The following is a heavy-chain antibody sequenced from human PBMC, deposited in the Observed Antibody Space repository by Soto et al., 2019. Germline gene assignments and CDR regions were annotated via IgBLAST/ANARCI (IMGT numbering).Heavy chain of an antibody. Sequence: GESLKISCAASGFTFSSYAMSWVRQAPGKGLEWVSAISGSGGSTYYADSVKGRFTISRDNSKNTLYLQMNSLRAEDTAVYYCAKDRAYSAARDYYYYYYMEIWRPETTLAVSS. CDR2: ISGSGGST. CDR3: AKDRAYSAARDYYYYYYMEI. D-gene: IGHD4-4*01. CDR1: GFTFSSYA. J-gene: IGHJ6*02. V-gene: IGHV3-23*01.